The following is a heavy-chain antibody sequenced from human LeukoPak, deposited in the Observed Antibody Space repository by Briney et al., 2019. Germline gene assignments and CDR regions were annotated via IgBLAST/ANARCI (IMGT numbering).Heavy chain of an antibody. D-gene: IGHD6-19*01. V-gene: IGHV1-2*06. CDR3: ARDWKWLVFDY. CDR2: INLNSGGT. Sequence: ASVKVSCKASGYTFTGYFMHWVRQAPGQGLEWMGRINLNSGGTYYAQNFQGRVTMTRNTSISTAYMELRSLRSDDTAVYYCARDWKWLVFDYWGQGTLVTVSS. CDR1: GYTFTGYF. J-gene: IGHJ4*02.